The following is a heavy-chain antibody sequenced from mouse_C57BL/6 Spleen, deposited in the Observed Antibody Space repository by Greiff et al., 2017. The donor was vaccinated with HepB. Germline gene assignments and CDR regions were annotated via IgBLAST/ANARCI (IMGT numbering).Heavy chain of an antibody. J-gene: IGHJ4*01. CDR1: GYTFTSYW. V-gene: IGHV1-64*01. D-gene: IGHD2-10*01. CDR3: ARSYYSNAMDY. Sequence: QVQLQQPGAELVKPGASVKLSCKASGYTFTSYWMHWVKQRPGQGLEWIGMIHPNSGSTNYNEKFKSKATLTVDKSSSTAYMPLSSLTSEDSAVYYCARSYYSNAMDYWGQGTSVTVSS. CDR2: IHPNSGST.